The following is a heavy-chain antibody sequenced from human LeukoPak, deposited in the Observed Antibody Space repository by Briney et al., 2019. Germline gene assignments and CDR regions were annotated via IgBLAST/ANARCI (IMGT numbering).Heavy chain of an antibody. CDR2: IYYSGST. D-gene: IGHD4/OR15-4a*01. Sequence: SETLSLTCTVSGGSISSGDYYWSWIRQPPGKGLEWIGYIYYSGSTYYNPSLKSRVTISVDTSKYQFSLKLSSVTAADTAVYYCARDLTAHDAFDIWGQGTMVTVSS. V-gene: IGHV4-30-4*01. CDR3: ARDLTAHDAFDI. J-gene: IGHJ3*02. CDR1: GGSISSGDYY.